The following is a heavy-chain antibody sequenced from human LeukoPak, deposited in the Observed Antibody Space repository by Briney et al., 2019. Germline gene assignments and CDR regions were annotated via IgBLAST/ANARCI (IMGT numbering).Heavy chain of an antibody. CDR1: GGSISSSSYY. CDR2: IYYSGST. J-gene: IGHJ6*02. V-gene: IGHV4-39*07. Sequence: SETLSLTCTVSGGSISSSSYYWGWIRQPPGKGLEWIGSIYYSGSTNYNPSLKSRVTISVDTSKDQFSLKLSSVTAADTAVYYCARETRYYDFWSGYRGMDVWGQGTTVTVSS. D-gene: IGHD3-3*01. CDR3: ARETRYYDFWSGYRGMDV.